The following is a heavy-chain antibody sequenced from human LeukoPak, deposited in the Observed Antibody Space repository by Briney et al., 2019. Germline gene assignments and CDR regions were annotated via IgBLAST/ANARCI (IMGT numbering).Heavy chain of an antibody. D-gene: IGHD6-6*01. J-gene: IGHJ4*02. V-gene: IGHV3-48*01. CDR3: ARQIRRPLGSIAARPDY. CDR2: ISSSSSTI. CDR1: GFTFSSYA. Sequence: PGGSLRLSCAASGFTFSSYAMSWVRQAPGKGLEWVSYISSSSSTIYYADSVKGRFTISRDNAKNSLYLQMNSLRAEDTAVYYCARQIRRPLGSIAARPDYWGQGTLVTVSS.